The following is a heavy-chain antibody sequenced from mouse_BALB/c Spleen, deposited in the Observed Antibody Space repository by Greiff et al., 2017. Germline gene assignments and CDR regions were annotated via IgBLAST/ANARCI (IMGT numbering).Heavy chain of an antibody. CDR2: ISSGSSTI. V-gene: IGHV5-17*02. Sequence: EVKLVESGGGLVQPGGSRKLSCAASGFTFSSFGMHWVRQAPEKGLEWVAYISSGSSTIYYADTVKGRFTISRDNPKNTLFLQMTSLRSEDTAMYYCARSQLGLYYYAMDYWGQGTSVTVSS. CDR1: GFTFSSFG. J-gene: IGHJ4*01. D-gene: IGHD3-1*01. CDR3: ARSQLGLYYYAMDY.